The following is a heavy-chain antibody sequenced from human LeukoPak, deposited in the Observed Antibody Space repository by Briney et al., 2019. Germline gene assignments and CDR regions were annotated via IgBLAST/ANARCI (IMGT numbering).Heavy chain of an antibody. CDR1: GGSISSYY. Sequence: PSETLSLTCTVSGGSISSYYWSWIQQPPGKGLEWIGYIYYSGSTNYNPSLKSRVTISVDTSKNQFSLKLSSVTAADTAVYYCAAIAVVPASGRGEYYFQHWGQGTLVTVSS. CDR3: AAIAVVPASGRGEYYFQH. V-gene: IGHV4-59*08. D-gene: IGHD2-2*01. CDR2: IYYSGST. J-gene: IGHJ1*01.